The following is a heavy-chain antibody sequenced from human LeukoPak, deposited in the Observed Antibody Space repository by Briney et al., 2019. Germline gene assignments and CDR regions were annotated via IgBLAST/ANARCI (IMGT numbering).Heavy chain of an antibody. CDR3: ARASDGWSIDY. J-gene: IGHJ4*02. D-gene: IGHD5-24*01. V-gene: IGHV3-74*01. CDR2: VTYDGSSA. Sequence: GGSLRLSSAASGFSFTSFWIHWVRQVPGKGLVWVSYVTYDGSSATYADSVKGRFTISRDNAYNTVYLQMNSLRAEDTAIYYCARASDGWSIDYWGQGTLVTVSS. CDR1: GFSFTSFW.